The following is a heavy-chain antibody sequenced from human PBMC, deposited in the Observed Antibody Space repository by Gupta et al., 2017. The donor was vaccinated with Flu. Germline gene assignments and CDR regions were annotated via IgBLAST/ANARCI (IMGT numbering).Heavy chain of an antibody. J-gene: IGHJ5*02. D-gene: IGHD2-15*01. CDR2: IYNRGST. CDR3: ARGFCSGGTCYSGGHNWFDP. V-gene: IGHV4-31*02. Sequence: SWIRHHPGKGLEWIGHIYNRGSTYYNPSLKSRVSISLDTSKNQFSLHVRSVTAADTAVYHCARGFCSGGTCYSGGHNWFDPWGQGTLVTVSS.